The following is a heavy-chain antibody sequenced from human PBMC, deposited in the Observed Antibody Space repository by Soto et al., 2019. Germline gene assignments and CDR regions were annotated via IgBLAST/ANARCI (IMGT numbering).Heavy chain of an antibody. J-gene: IGHJ6*02. CDR3: ASRPSFSGSYRFLPEGYYYYGMDV. Sequence: GGSLRLSCAASGFTFSSYAMHWVRQAPGKGLEWVAVISYDGSNKYYADSVKGRFTISRDNSKNTLYLQMNSLRAEDTAVYYCASRPSFSGSYRFLPEGYYYYGMDVWGQGTTVTVSS. V-gene: IGHV3-30-3*01. D-gene: IGHD3-16*02. CDR1: GFTFSSYA. CDR2: ISYDGSNK.